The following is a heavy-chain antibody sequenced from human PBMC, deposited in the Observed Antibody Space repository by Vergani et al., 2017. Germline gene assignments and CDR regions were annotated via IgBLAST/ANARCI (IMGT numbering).Heavy chain of an antibody. CDR3: ASDTHSGQRADR. CDR2: IHYSENT. CDR1: FDSIRNLY. Sequence: QVQLQESGPGLVKSSETLSLTCSVSFDSIRNLYCNWIRQPPRKGLEWIGSIHYSENTNYNPSLKTRVTISVDTSKNQFSLTLTSVTAADKAVYYCASDTHSGQRADRWGQGILVTVTS. J-gene: IGHJ5*02. D-gene: IGHD6-19*01. V-gene: IGHV4-59*11.